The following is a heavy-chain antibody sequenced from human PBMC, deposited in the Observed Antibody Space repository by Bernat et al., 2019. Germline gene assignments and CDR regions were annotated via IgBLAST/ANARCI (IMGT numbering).Heavy chain of an antibody. J-gene: IGHJ1*01. V-gene: IGHV3-15*01. CDR2: IKSKTDGGTT. CDR3: TTVYYDFWSGYYEYFQH. Sequence: EVQLVESGGGLVKPGGSLRLSCVASGFTFSNAWMSWVRQAPGKGLEWVGRIKSKTDGGTTDYAAPVKGRFTISRDDSKNTLYLQMNSLKTEDTAVYYCTTVYYDFWSGYYEYFQHWGQGTLVTVSS. CDR1: GFTFSNAW. D-gene: IGHD3-3*01.